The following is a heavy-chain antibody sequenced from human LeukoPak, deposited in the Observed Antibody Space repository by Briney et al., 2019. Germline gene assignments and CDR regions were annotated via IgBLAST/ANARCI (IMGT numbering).Heavy chain of an antibody. J-gene: IGHJ5*02. CDR3: ARGPIAVAAQFDP. CDR1: GGSISSYY. Sequence: SETLSLTCTVSGGSISSYYWGWIRQPPGKGLEWIGYIYYSGSTNYNPSFKSRVTISVDTAKNQCSLKLSSVTAADTAVYYCARGPIAVAAQFDPWGQGTLVSVSS. V-gene: IGHV4-59*01. CDR2: IYYSGST. D-gene: IGHD6-19*01.